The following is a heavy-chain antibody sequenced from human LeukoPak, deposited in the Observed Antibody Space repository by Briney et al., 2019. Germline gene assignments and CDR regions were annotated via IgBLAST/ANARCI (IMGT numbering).Heavy chain of an antibody. Sequence: GGSLRLSCAASGFTFSSYGMHWVRQAPGKGLEWVAFIRYDGSNKYYTDSVKGRFTISRDNAKNSLYLQMNSLRAEDTAVYYCARRIDYWGQGTLVTVSS. CDR1: GFTFSSYG. J-gene: IGHJ4*02. CDR3: ARRIDY. V-gene: IGHV3-30*02. CDR2: IRYDGSNK.